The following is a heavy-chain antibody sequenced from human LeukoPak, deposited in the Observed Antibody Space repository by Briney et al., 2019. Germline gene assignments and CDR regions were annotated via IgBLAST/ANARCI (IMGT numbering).Heavy chain of an antibody. V-gene: IGHV3-30*04. CDR1: GFTFNQYV. J-gene: IGHJ4*02. D-gene: IGHD3-22*01. CDR3: VREGYYDSGGPFSGYFDY. CDR2: ISNDGITR. Sequence: GGSLRLSCAASGFTFNQYVIHWARQAPGKGLEWVAVISNDGITRFYATSVKGRCTISRDDSKNTVYLQLSSLRVEDTAVYYCVREGYYDSGGPFSGYFDYWGRXDLVTVSS.